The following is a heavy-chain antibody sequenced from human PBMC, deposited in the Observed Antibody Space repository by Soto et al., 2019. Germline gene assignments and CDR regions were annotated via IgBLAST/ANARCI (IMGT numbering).Heavy chain of an antibody. D-gene: IGHD1-1*01. CDR3: ARQDYNWNDERDWFDP. CDR2: IYYSGST. Sequence: PSETLSLTCTVSGGSISSSSYYWGWIRQTPGKGLEWIGSIYYSGSTYYNPSLKSRVTISVDTSKNQFSLKLSSVTAADTAVYYCARQDYNWNDERDWFDPWGQGTLVTVSS. CDR1: GGSISSSSYY. J-gene: IGHJ5*02. V-gene: IGHV4-39*01.